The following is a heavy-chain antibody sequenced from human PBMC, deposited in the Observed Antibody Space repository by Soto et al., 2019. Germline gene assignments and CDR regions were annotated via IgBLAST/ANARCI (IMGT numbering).Heavy chain of an antibody. J-gene: IGHJ4*02. D-gene: IGHD2-2*02. CDR2: ISWNSGIA. CDR1: GFTFDDYA. CDR3: VKGLNYTFHNIGFHG. Sequence: GGSLRLSCAASGFTFDDYAMHCVRQLPGKGLEWVSGISWNSGIAAYMDSVKGRFLISRDNAKKSLFMQMRSLRPEDTALYYCVKGLNYTFHNIGFHGWGQGTLVTVSS. V-gene: IGHV3-9*01.